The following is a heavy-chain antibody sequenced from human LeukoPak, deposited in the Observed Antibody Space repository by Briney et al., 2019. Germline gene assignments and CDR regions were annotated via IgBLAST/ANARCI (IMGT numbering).Heavy chain of an antibody. J-gene: IGHJ4*02. CDR1: GGSISSGSHY. V-gene: IGHV4-61*02. D-gene: IGHD1-1*01. CDR2: IYTSGST. CDR3: ARNVEGHYFDY. Sequence: PSETLSLTCTVSGGSISSGSHYWSWIRQPAGKGLEWIGRIYTSGSTNYNPSLKSRVTISVDTSKNQFSLKLSSVTAADTALYYCARNVEGHYFDYWGQGTLVTVSS.